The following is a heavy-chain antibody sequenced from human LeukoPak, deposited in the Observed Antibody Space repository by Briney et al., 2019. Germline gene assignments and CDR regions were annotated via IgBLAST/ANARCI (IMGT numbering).Heavy chain of an antibody. Sequence: PGGSLRLSCAASGITFSSNWMHWVRQAPGKGLVWVSRINGDGSVTNYADSVKGRFTISRDNAKNTLYLQMNSLRAEDTAVYYCGSSSPTCCDYWGQGALVTVSS. CDR1: GITFSSNW. D-gene: IGHD2-2*01. V-gene: IGHV3-74*01. CDR2: INGDGSVT. CDR3: GSSSPTCCDY. J-gene: IGHJ4*02.